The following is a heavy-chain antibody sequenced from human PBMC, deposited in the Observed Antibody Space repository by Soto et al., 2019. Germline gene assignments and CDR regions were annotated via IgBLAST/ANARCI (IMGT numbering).Heavy chain of an antibody. Sequence: SETLSLTCAVYGGSFSCYYWSWIRQPPGKGLEWIGEINHSGSTNYNPSLKSRVTISVDTSKNQFSLKLSSVTAADTAVYYCARGRSTMVRGVITPWGQGTLVTVSS. CDR3: ARGRSTMVRGVITP. J-gene: IGHJ5*02. CDR2: INHSGST. V-gene: IGHV4-34*01. D-gene: IGHD3-10*01. CDR1: GGSFSCYY.